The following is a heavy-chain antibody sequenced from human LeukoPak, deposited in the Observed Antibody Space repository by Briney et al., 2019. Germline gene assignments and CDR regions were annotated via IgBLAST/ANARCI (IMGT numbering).Heavy chain of an antibody. D-gene: IGHD3-9*01. CDR1: GFTFSSYA. Sequence: PGGSLRLSCAASGFTFSSYAMSWVRQAPGKGLEWVSVIYSGGSTYYADSVKGRFTISRHNSKNTLYLQMNSLRAEDTAVYYCARVSVGDYDILTGYYRHPYFFDYWGQGTLVTVSS. V-gene: IGHV3-53*04. CDR3: ARVSVGDYDILTGYYRHPYFFDY. J-gene: IGHJ4*02. CDR2: IYSGGST.